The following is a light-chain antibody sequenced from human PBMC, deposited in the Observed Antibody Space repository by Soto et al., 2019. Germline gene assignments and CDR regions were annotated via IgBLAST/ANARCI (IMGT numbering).Light chain of an antibody. CDR1: SSDVGVYNY. CDR2: EVS. J-gene: IGLJ1*01. CDR3: SSYTTSRTYV. Sequence: QSALTQPASVSGSLGQSITISCTGTSSDVGVYNYVSWYQQHPGKAPQLMIYEVSNRPSGVSNRFSGSKSGNTASLTISGLQAEDEADYYCSSYTTSRTYVFGTGTKLTVL. V-gene: IGLV2-14*01.